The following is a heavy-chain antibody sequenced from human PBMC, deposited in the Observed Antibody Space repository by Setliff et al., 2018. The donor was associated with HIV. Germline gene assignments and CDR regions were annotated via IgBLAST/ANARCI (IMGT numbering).Heavy chain of an antibody. CDR2: INPSGGST. V-gene: IGHV1-46*01. D-gene: IGHD6-13*01. J-gene: IGHJ3*02. CDR3: ARDIAAAGNAFDM. Sequence: ASVKVSCKASGYTFTSYYMHWVRQAPGQGLEWMGIINPSGGSTYYAQKFQGRVTMTRAMSTTTVYMELTSLRSEDTAVYYCARDIAAAGNAFDMWGQGTMVTVSS. CDR1: GYTFTSYY.